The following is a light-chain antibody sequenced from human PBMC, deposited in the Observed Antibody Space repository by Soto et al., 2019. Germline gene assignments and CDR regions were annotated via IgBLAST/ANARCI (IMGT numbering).Light chain of an antibody. J-gene: IGKJ4*01. CDR1: HDVSWN. CDR3: QQYSSMLS. V-gene: IGKV1-33*01. CDR2: DAS. Sequence: DIQMTQSPSSLSASVGARVTIACQSSHDVSWNLNWFQQKPGEAHKLLIYDASNLERGVPSRFSGSGSGTDFTLTISSLQPEEVATYYCQQYSSMLSFGGGTEVDLK.